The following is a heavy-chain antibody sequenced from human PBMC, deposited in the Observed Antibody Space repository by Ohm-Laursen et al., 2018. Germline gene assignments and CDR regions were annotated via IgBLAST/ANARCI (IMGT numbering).Heavy chain of an antibody. Sequence: ASVKVSCKASGYTFTGYYMHWVRQAPAQGLEWMGWIHPNTGGTNYAQKFQDRVTMTRDTSISTAYMQLSRLRLDDTAVYYWARGDSDSSWSGLGGYWGQGTLVPVSS. D-gene: IGHD6-13*01. CDR3: ARGDSDSSWSGLGGY. V-gene: IGHV1-2*02. CDR1: GYTFTGYY. J-gene: IGHJ4*02. CDR2: IHPNTGGT.